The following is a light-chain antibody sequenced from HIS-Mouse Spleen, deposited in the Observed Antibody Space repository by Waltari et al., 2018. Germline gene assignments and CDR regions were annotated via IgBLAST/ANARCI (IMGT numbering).Light chain of an antibody. CDR2: EVS. J-gene: IGLJ2*01. CDR1: SSDVGGYNY. CDR3: SSYAGSNNLV. Sequence: QSALTQPPSASGSPGQSVTISCTGTSSDVGGYNYVSWYQQHPGKAPKLMMYEVSKRPSGVPDRFSGSKSGNTASLTVSGLQADDEADYYCSSYAGSNNLVFGGGTKLTVL. V-gene: IGLV2-8*01.